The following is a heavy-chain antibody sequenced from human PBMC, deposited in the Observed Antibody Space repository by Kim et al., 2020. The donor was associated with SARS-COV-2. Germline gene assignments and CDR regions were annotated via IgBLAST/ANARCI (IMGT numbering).Heavy chain of an antibody. CDR1: GFTFSSYG. CDR2: ISYDGSNK. J-gene: IGHJ6*02. Sequence: GGSLRLSCAASGFTFSSYGMHWVRQAPGKGLEWVAVISYDGSNKYYADSVKGRFTISRDNSKNTLYLQMNSLRAEDTAVYYCAKGELVRLKIYYYGMDVWGQGTTVTVSS. V-gene: IGHV3-30*18. CDR3: AKGELVRLKIYYYGMDV. D-gene: IGHD6-6*01.